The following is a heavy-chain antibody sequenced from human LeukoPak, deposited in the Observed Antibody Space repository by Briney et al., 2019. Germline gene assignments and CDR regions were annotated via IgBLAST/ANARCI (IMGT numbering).Heavy chain of an antibody. CDR3: ARNKGDGYNYEGTWYFDY. D-gene: IGHD5-24*01. Sequence: GESLKISCKGSGYIFTSYWIGWVRQMPGKGLEWMGIIYPGDSDTRYSPSFQGQVTISADKSISTAYLQWSSLKASDTAMYYCARNKGDGYNYEGTWYFDYWGQGTLVTVSS. CDR1: GYIFTSYW. V-gene: IGHV5-51*01. CDR2: IYPGDSDT. J-gene: IGHJ4*02.